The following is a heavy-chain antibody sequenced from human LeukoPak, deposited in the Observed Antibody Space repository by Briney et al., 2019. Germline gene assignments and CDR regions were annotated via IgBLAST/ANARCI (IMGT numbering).Heavy chain of an antibody. D-gene: IGHD3-3*01. CDR2: INYDGTTT. CDR1: GFNFSSYW. Sequence: GGSLRLSCAASGFNFSSYWMHWVRQAPGKGLVWISRINYDGTTTSYADSVKGRFTISRDNSKNTLYLQMSSLRAEDTAVYYCAKDGRNYDFWSGYIVWGQGTLVTVSS. CDR3: AKDGRNYDFWSGYIV. V-gene: IGHV3-74*01. J-gene: IGHJ4*02.